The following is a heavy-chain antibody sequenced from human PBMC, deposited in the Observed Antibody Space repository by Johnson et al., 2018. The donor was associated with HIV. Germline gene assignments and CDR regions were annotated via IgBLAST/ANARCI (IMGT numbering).Heavy chain of an antibody. CDR3: VRDQGSGWPTNAFDI. CDR2: ISSSSSTI. V-gene: IGHV3-48*01. Sequence: VQLVESGGGLVQPGGSLRLSCAASGFTFSSYSMNWVRQAPGKGLEWVSYISSSSSTIYYADSVKGRFTISRDNAKNSLYLQMDSLGAEDTAVYFCVRDQGSGWPTNAFDIWGRGTRVTVSS. J-gene: IGHJ3*02. CDR1: GFTFSSYS. D-gene: IGHD6-19*01.